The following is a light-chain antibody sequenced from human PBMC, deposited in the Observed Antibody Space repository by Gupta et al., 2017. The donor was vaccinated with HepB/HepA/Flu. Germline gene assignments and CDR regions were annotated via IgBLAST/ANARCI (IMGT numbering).Light chain of an antibody. J-gene: IGLJ2*01. CDR1: SSNIGSHT. Sequence: QSVLTQPHSASGTHGQRGTISCSGSSSNIGSHTVNWYQQLPGTAPKLLIYTTNQRPSGVPDRFSGSKSGTSASLAISGLQSEDEAHYYCAAWDDSLNALFGGGTKLTVL. CDR3: AAWDDSLNAL. CDR2: TTN. V-gene: IGLV1-44*01.